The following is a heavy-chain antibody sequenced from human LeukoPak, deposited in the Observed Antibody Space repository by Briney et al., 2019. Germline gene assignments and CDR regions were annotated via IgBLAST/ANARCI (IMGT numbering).Heavy chain of an antibody. Sequence: ASVKVSCKASGYTFTSYAMNWVRQAPGQGLELMEWINADNGNTNYAQNFQGRVTMTTDTSTSTAYMELRSLRSDDTAVYYCVRIGVVVPAAWFDPWGQGTPVTVSS. CDR2: INADNGNT. J-gene: IGHJ5*02. V-gene: IGHV1-18*01. CDR3: VRIGVVVPAAWFDP. D-gene: IGHD2-2*01. CDR1: GYTFTSYA.